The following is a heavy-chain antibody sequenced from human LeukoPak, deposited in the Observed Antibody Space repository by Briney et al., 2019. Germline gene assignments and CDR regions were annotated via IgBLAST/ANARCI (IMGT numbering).Heavy chain of an antibody. CDR1: GGSIRSGNYY. Sequence: SQTLSLTCTVSGGSIRSGNYYWSWIRQPPGKGLKWIGSIYCSGSTNYNPSLKSRVTISVDTSKNQFSLKLSSVTAADTAVYYCASRSFPGTSDYWGQGTLVTVSS. D-gene: IGHD1-14*01. V-gene: IGHV4-61*02. CDR3: ASRSFPGTSDY. CDR2: IYCSGST. J-gene: IGHJ4*02.